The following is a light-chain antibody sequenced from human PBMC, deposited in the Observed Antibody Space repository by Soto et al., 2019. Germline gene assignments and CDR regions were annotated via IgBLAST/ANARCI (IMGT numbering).Light chain of an antibody. CDR2: DAS. V-gene: IGKV3-11*01. CDR1: QSISTY. CDR3: QQRSSWPLT. J-gene: IGKJ4*01. Sequence: EIVLTQSPATLSLSPGERATLSCRASQSISTYLGWYQQKPGQAPRLLIYDASNRATGIPARFSGSGSGTDFTLTISSLEPEDFAFYDCQQRSSWPLTFGGGTKVEIK.